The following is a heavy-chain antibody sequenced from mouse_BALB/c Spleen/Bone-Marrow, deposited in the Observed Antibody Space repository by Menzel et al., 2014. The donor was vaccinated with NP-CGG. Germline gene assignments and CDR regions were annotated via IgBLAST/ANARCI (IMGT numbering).Heavy chain of an antibody. Sequence: EVKLVESGGGLVQPGGSLKLSCAASGLDFSRYWMSWVRQAPGKGLQWIGEINPESNTINYTPSLKDKFIISRDNAKNTLYLQMSKVRSEDTALYCCARLGYYGWFAYWGQGTLVTVSA. J-gene: IGHJ3*01. D-gene: IGHD2-3*01. CDR2: INPESNTI. CDR3: ARLGYYGWFAY. V-gene: IGHV4-1*02. CDR1: GLDFSRYW.